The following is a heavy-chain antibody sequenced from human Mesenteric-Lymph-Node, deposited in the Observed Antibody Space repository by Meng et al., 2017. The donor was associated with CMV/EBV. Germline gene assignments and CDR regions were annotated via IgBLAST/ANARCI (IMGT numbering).Heavy chain of an antibody. J-gene: IGHJ5*02. Sequence: SGGSISSTNWWSWVRQPPGKALEWIGDIYHTGKTYYNPSLKGRVTISVDKSKNQFSLNLKSMTAADTAVYYCARDRDQLTHSNCFDPWGQGILVTVSS. CDR3: ARDRDQLTHSNCFDP. CDR2: IYHTGKT. CDR1: GGSISSTNW. V-gene: IGHV4-4*02. D-gene: IGHD2-2*01.